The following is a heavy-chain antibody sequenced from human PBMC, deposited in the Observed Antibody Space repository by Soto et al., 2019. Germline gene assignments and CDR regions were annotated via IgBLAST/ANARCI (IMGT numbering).Heavy chain of an antibody. CDR1: GGSITNYY. CDR2: INYDGYS. CDR3: ARHGFGPLHGLVDV. J-gene: IGHJ6*02. D-gene: IGHD3-10*01. V-gene: IGHV4-59*08. Sequence: QVQLQESGPGLVKPSETLSLTCTVSGGSITNYYCSWFRQPPGKGLEWIGYINYDGYSAYNLSLRRGVTLPMDASKPKFSRLLGSVPAKARAVYFCARHGFGPLHGLVDVWPQGPRSSYP.